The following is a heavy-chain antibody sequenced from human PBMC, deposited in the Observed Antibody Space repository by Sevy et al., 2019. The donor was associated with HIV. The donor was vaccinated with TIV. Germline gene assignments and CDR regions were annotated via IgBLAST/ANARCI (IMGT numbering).Heavy chain of an antibody. CDR1: GFTFSGFG. V-gene: IGHV3-30*18. J-gene: IGHJ6*02. Sequence: GGSLRLSCAAFGFTFSGFGMHWVRQAPGKGLEWLALISYDGSNKYYADSVKGRFTISRYKSKNTLYLQMNSLRGEDTAVYYCAKDQGAHYYYGMDVWGQGTTVTVSS. CDR2: ISYDGSNK. CDR3: AKDQGAHYYYGMDV.